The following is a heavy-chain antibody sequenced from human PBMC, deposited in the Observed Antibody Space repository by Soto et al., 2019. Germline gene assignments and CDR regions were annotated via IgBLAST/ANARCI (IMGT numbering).Heavy chain of an antibody. V-gene: IGHV4-59*01. CDR2: ISDSGST. CDR3: ARARLVGLTTWDYFDY. D-gene: IGHD1-1*01. J-gene: IGHJ4*02. Sequence: SETLSGTSIVSGGSISNYKWNWIRQPPGKRLEWIGYISDSGSTKYNPSLMSRVTISADMSKNQVSLKVKSVAAADTAIYYCARARLVGLTTWDYFDYWGQGTLVTVSS. CDR1: GGSISNYK.